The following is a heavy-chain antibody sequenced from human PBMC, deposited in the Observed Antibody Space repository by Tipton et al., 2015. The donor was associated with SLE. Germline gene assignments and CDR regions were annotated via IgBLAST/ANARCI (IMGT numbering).Heavy chain of an antibody. J-gene: IGHJ5*02. CDR3: ARHPRYCSGGSCYSWFDP. Sequence: VQLVQSGAEVKKPGESLKISCKGSEYSFTSYWIAWVRQMPGKGLEWMGIIYPGDSDTRYSPSFQGQVTISAGKSISTAYLQWSSLKASDTAMYYCARHPRYCSGGSCYSWFDPWGQGTLVTVSS. D-gene: IGHD2-15*01. CDR2: IYPGDSDT. CDR1: EYSFTSYW. V-gene: IGHV5-51*01.